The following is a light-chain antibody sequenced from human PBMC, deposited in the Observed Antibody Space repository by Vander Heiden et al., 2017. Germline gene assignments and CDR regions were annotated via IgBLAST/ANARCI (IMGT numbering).Light chain of an antibody. V-gene: IGKV1-12*01. CDR1: QAIRSW. CDR2: AAS. Sequence: IQLTQPPSSVSASVGDRVTITCRASQAIRSWLAWYQQKPGKALNLLIYAASSLHSWVPSSFCGTGCGTDFTLVISSLQPEDSAAYYCQQTYSFSPLTFGAGTKVEIK. CDR3: QQTYSFSPLT. J-gene: IGKJ4*01.